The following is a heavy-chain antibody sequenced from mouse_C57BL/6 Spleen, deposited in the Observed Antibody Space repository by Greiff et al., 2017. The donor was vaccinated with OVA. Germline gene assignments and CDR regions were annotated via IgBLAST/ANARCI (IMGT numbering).Heavy chain of an antibody. J-gene: IGHJ1*03. D-gene: IGHD1-1*01. Sequence: EVQVVESGGGLVKPGGSLKLSCAASGFTFSSYAMSWVRQTPEKRLEWVATISDGGSYTYYPDNVKGRFTISRDNAKNNLYLQMSHLKSEDTAMYYCARDYGSSFYWYFDVWGTGTTVTVSS. CDR3: ARDYGSSFYWYFDV. CDR1: GFTFSSYA. CDR2: ISDGGSYT. V-gene: IGHV5-4*01.